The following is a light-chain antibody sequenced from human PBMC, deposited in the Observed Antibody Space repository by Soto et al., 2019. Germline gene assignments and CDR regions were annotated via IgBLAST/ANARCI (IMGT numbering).Light chain of an antibody. V-gene: IGLV2-23*01. CDR1: SSDVGSYNL. CDR3: CSYAGSSTFYV. Sequence: QSVLTQPASVSGSPGQSITISGTGTSSDVGSYNLVSWYQQHPGKAPKLMIYEGSKRPSGVSNRFSGSKSGNTPSLTISGLQAEDEADYYCCSYAGSSTFYVFGTGTKVTVL. J-gene: IGLJ1*01. CDR2: EGS.